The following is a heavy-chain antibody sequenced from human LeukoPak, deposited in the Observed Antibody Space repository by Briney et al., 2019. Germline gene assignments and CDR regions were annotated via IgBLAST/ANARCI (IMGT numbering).Heavy chain of an antibody. D-gene: IGHD3-16*01. J-gene: IGHJ4*02. CDR3: AQFFDSETDAFDI. CDR2: IYSGGST. Sequence: GGSLRLSCTVSGFTVSSDSMSWVRQAPGKGLEWVSFIYSGGSTHYSDSVKGRFTISRDNSKNTLYLQMNSLRAEDTAVYYCAQFFDSETDAFDIWGQGTLVTVSS. CDR1: GFTVSSDS. V-gene: IGHV3-53*01.